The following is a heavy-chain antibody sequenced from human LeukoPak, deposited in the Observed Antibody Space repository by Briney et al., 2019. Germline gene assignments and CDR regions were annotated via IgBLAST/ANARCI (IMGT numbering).Heavy chain of an antibody. CDR2: TSGSGGST. D-gene: IGHD6-19*01. J-gene: IGHJ4*02. V-gene: IGHV3-23*01. CDR1: GFTFSSYA. CDR3: AKDQEYSSGLFDY. Sequence: PGGTLRLSCAASGFTFSSYAMSWVRQAPGKGLEWVSATSGSGGSTYYADSVKGRFTISRDNSKNTLYLQMNSLRAEDTAVYYCAKDQEYSSGLFDYWGQGTLVTVSS.